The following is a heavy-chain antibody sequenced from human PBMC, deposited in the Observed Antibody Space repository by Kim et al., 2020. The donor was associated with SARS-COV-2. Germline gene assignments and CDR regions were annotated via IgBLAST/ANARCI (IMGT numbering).Heavy chain of an antibody. J-gene: IGHJ4*02. V-gene: IGHV4-31*03. CDR2: IYSSGST. Sequence: SETLSLTCTVSGGSISSGVYFWSWIHQHPGKGLEWIGYIYSSGSTFYNPSLKSRVTISLDTSKNEFSLKLSSVTAADTAVYYCARDTGNYFDYWGQGTLVTVSS. D-gene: IGHD4-17*01. CDR1: GGSISSGVYF. CDR3: ARDTGNYFDY.